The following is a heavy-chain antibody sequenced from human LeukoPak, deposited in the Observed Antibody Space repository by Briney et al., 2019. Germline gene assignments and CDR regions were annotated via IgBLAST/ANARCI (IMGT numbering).Heavy chain of an antibody. CDR3: ARDDDSSGD. D-gene: IGHD3-22*01. CDR1: GFTVSSYA. V-gene: IGHV3-30-3*01. J-gene: IGHJ4*02. CDR2: ISYDGSNK. Sequence: GGSLRLPCAASGFTVSSYAMHWVRQAPGKGLEWVAVISYDGSNKYYADSVKGRFTISRDNSKNTLYLQMNSLRAEDTAVYYCARDDDSSGDWGQGTLDTVSS.